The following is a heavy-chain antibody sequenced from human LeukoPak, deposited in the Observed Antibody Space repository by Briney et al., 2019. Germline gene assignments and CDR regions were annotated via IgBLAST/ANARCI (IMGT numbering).Heavy chain of an antibody. D-gene: IGHD2-21*02. CDR2: IYTSGST. J-gene: IGHJ4*02. Sequence: SETLSLTCTVSGGSISSYYWSWIRQPAGKGLEWIGRIYTSGSTNYNPSLKSRVTMSVDTSKNQFSLKLSSVTAADTAVYYCAREVVTASYTHFDYWGQGTLVTVSS. V-gene: IGHV4-4*07. CDR3: AREVVTASYTHFDY. CDR1: GGSISSYY.